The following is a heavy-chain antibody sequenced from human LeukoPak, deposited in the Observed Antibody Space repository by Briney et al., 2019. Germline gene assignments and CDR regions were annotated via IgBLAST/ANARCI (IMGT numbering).Heavy chain of an antibody. D-gene: IGHD5-24*01. CDR3: AGLLEMATPWFDP. V-gene: IGHV4-61*02. J-gene: IGHJ5*02. CDR1: GGSISSGSYY. Sequence: SETLSLTCTVSGGSISSGSYYWSWIRQPPGKGLEWIGRIYTSGSTNYNPSLKSRVTVSVDTSKNQFSLKLSSVTAADTAVYYCAGLLEMATPWFDPWGQGTLFTVSS. CDR2: IYTSGST.